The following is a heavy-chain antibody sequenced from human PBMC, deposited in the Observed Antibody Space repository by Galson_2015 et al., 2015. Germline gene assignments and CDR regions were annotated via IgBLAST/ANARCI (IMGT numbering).Heavy chain of an antibody. D-gene: IGHD5-12*01. J-gene: IGHJ4*02. V-gene: IGHV3-30-3*01. Sequence: SLRLSCAASGFTFSSYAMHWVRQAPGKGLEWVAVISYDGSNKYYADSVKGRFTISRDNSKNTLYLQMNSLRAEDTAVYYCAREYSGYDYSLDYWGQGTLVPVSS. CDR3: AREYSGYDYSLDY. CDR1: GFTFSSYA. CDR2: ISYDGSNK.